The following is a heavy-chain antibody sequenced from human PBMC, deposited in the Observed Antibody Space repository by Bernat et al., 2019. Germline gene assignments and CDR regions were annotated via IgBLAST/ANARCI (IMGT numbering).Heavy chain of an antibody. J-gene: IGHJ4*02. CDR2: ISYDGSNK. CDR1: GFTFSSYG. D-gene: IGHD1-26*01. CDR3: GKDRDSGSYLYYFDY. Sequence: QVQLVESGGGVVQPGRSLRLSCAASGFTFSSYGMHWVRQAPGKGLEWVAVISYDGSNKYYADSVKGRFTISRDNSKNTLYLQMNSLRAEDTAVYYCGKDRDSGSYLYYFDYWGQGTLVTVSS. V-gene: IGHV3-30*18.